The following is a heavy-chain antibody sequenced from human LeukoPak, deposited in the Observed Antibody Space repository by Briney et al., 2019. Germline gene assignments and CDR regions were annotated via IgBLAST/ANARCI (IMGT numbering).Heavy chain of an antibody. CDR3: AWCATVNLEVYGYSEFDY. D-gene: IGHD5-18*01. CDR1: GGTFLSYA. CDR2: IIPIFGTA. V-gene: IGHV1-69*05. Sequence: SVNVSFQASGGTFLSYAIRWVRQAPGRGLEWMGRIIPIFGTANYAQKFQGRVTITTDESTHTAYMELNSLTYEGTAVYYFAWCATVNLEVYGYSEFDYWGQGTLVTVSS. J-gene: IGHJ4*02.